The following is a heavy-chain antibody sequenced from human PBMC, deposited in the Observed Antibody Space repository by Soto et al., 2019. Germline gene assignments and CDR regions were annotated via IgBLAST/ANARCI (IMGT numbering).Heavy chain of an antibody. J-gene: IGHJ4*02. Sequence: ASVKVSCKASGYTFTSYGISWVRQAPGQGLEWMGWISAYNGNTNYAQKLQGRVTMTTDTSTSTAYMELRSLRSDDTAVYYWARERTNACNWNLGYWGKGSLFTV. CDR3: ARERTNACNWNLGY. V-gene: IGHV1-18*01. CDR1: GYTFTSYG. D-gene: IGHD1-20*01. CDR2: ISAYNGNT.